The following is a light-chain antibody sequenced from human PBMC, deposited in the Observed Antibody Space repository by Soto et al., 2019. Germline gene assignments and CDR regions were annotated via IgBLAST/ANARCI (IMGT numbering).Light chain of an antibody. CDR2: GAS. Sequence: ETVLTQSPAALSLSQGKKATLSCRASQSVSSSYLAWYQQKPGQAPRLLSHGASSRATGIPDRFSGSGSGTDFTLTVSRLEPEDFAVYYCQQFGSSSWTFGQGTKVDLK. V-gene: IGKV3-20*01. CDR1: QSVSSSY. J-gene: IGKJ1*01. CDR3: QQFGSSSWT.